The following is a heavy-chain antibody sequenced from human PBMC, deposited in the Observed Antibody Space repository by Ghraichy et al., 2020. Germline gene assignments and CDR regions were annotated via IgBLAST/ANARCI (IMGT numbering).Heavy chain of an antibody. CDR1: GGSISSNNYY. CDR3: ARLTRSAYYYMDV. J-gene: IGHJ6*03. CDR2: IYYSGST. Sequence: SETLSLTCTVSGGSISSNNYYWGWIRQPPGKGLEWIGSIYYSGSTYYNPSLKSRVTISVDTSKSQFSLKLSSVTAADTAVYYCARLTRSAYYYMDVWGKATTVTVSS. D-gene: IGHD2-2*01. V-gene: IGHV4-39*01.